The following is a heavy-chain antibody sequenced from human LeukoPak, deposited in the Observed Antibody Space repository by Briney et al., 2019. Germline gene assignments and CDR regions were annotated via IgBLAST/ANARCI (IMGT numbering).Heavy chain of an antibody. D-gene: IGHD3-22*01. CDR1: GFTFSDYY. CDR3: ARASSSGYRGADF. CDR2: ISSSSSYT. Sequence: GGSLRLSCAASGFTFSDYYMSWIRQAPGKGLEWVSYISSSSSYTNYADSVKGRFTISRDNAKNSLYLQMHSLRAEDTAVYYCARASSSGYRGADFWGQGTLVTVSS. J-gene: IGHJ4*02. V-gene: IGHV3-11*06.